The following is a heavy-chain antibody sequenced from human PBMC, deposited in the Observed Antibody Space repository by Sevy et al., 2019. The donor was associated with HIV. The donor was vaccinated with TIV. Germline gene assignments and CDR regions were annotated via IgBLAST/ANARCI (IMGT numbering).Heavy chain of an antibody. V-gene: IGHV1-69*13. Sequence: ASMKVSCKASGGTFSSYAISWVRQAPGQGLEWMGGIIPIFGTANYAQKFQGRVTITADESTSTAYMELSSLRSEDTAVYYCARGGYSYGTGAFDIWGQGTMVTVSS. D-gene: IGHD5-18*01. CDR2: IIPIFGTA. J-gene: IGHJ3*02. CDR1: GGTFSSYA. CDR3: ARGGYSYGTGAFDI.